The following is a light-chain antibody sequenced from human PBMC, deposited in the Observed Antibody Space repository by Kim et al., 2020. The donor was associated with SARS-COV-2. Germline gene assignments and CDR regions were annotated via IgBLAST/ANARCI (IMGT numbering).Light chain of an antibody. CDR2: GKN. J-gene: IGLJ3*02. Sequence: ALGQTVRITCKGESLRGYYASWYQQKQGQATVLVIYGKNNRPSGIPDRFSGYSSGNTASLTSTGAQAEDEADYYCNSRNSSGNHLVFGGGTQLTVL. CDR3: NSRNSSGNHLV. V-gene: IGLV3-19*01. CDR1: SLRGYY.